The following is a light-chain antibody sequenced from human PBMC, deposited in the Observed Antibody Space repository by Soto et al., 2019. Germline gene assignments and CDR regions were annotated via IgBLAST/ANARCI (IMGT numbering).Light chain of an antibody. CDR2: EDS. CDR1: ALPKKH. Sequence: SYELTQSPSVSVSPGQTARITCSGDALPKKHAYWYQQKSGQAPVLVIYEDSKRPSGIPERFSGSSSGTMATLTISGAQVEDEADYYCYSTDSSGTWVFGGGTKLTVL. J-gene: IGLJ3*02. V-gene: IGLV3-10*01. CDR3: YSTDSSGTWV.